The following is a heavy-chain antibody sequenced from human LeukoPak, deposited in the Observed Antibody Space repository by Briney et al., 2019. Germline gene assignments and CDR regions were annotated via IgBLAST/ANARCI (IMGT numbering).Heavy chain of an antibody. D-gene: IGHD6-19*01. CDR3: ARRYSSGWSNFDY. Sequence: SETLSLTCTVSGDSISSSSYYWGWIRQPPGKGLEWIGSIYYSGSTYYNPSLKSRVTISVDKSKNQFSLKLSSVTAADTAVYYCARRYSSGWSNFDYWGQGTLVTVSS. CDR2: IYYSGST. J-gene: IGHJ4*02. CDR1: GDSISSSSYY. V-gene: IGHV4-39*07.